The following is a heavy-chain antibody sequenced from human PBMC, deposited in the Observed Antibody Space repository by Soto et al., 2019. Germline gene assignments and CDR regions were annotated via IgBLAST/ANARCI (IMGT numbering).Heavy chain of an antibody. CDR1: GCTFTTYV. CDR2: ISAYNDNT. V-gene: IGHV1-18*01. J-gene: IGHJ4*02. CDR3: AREYCSGGRCYGPDY. D-gene: IGHD2-15*01. Sequence: GASVKVCCKASGCTFTTYVISWVRQAPGQGLEWMGWISAYNDNTNSAQNLQGRVTMTTDTSTTTAYMELRSLRSDDTAVYYCAREYCSGGRCYGPDYWGQGTMVTISS.